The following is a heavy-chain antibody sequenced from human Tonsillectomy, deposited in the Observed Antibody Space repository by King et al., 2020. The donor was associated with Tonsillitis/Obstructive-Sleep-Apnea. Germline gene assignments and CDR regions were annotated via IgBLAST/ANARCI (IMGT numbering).Heavy chain of an antibody. CDR1: GGSFSGFY. Sequence: VQLQQWGAGLLKPSETLSLTCAVYGGSFSGFYWTWIRQPPGRGLEWFGEITHSGGNRYNPSLKSRVTISTDSSKNQFSLNLSSVTAADTAVYYCARGDLLTGYYASTDFDSWGQGTLVTVSS. D-gene: IGHD3-9*01. V-gene: IGHV4-34*01. CDR2: ITHSGGN. J-gene: IGHJ5*01. CDR3: ARGDLLTGYYASTDFDS.